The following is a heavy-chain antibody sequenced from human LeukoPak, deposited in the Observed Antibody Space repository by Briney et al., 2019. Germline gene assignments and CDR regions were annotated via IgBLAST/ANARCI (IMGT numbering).Heavy chain of an antibody. CDR3: ARGLGHTGYDLYDY. CDR2: MKQDGSEK. J-gene: IGHJ4*02. V-gene: IGHV3-7*01. D-gene: IGHD5-12*01. Sequence: GGSLRLCCAVSGINFRGYWMAWVRQAPGKGLELVANMKQDGSEKYYVDSVKGRFTISRDNAKNSLYLEMNSLRVEDTAVYYCARGLGHTGYDLYDYWGQGTLVTVSS. CDR1: GINFRGYW.